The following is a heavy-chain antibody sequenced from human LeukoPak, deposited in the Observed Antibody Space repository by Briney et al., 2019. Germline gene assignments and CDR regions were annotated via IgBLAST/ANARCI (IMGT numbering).Heavy chain of an antibody. Sequence: GGSLRLSCAASGFTFSSYGMHWVHQAPGKELEWVAFIRYDGSNKYYADSVKGRFTISRDNSKNTLYLQMNSLRAEDTAVYYCAKDPRRITMVRGVPSFGYWGQGTLVTVSS. CDR1: GFTFSSYG. V-gene: IGHV3-30*02. CDR2: IRYDGSNK. J-gene: IGHJ4*02. CDR3: AKDPRRITMVRGVPSFGY. D-gene: IGHD3-10*01.